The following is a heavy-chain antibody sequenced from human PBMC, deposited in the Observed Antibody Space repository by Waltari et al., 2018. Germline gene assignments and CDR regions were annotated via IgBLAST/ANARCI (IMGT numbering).Heavy chain of an antibody. CDR3: ATYIGASVGTAAFDV. D-gene: IGHD5-12*01. CDR1: GVSITSNRHY. V-gene: IGHV4-39*01. Sequence: QLQLQESGPRLVRPSAPLSLICRGSGVSITSNRHYWAWIRQSPGQGLEWIGTVSYSGTTYISPSLKSRVSVSRDTSKNQVSLILGSVTAADMAVYYCATYIGASVGTAAFDVWGQGTMVTVSS. CDR2: VSYSGTT. J-gene: IGHJ3*01.